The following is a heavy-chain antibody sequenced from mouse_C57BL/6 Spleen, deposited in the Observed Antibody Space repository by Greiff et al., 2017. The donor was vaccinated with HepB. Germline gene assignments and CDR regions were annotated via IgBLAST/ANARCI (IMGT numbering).Heavy chain of an antibody. J-gene: IGHJ4*01. V-gene: IGHV1-74*01. Sequence: QVQLKQSGAELVKPGASVKVSCKASGYTFTSYWMHWVKQSPGQGLEWIGRIHPSDSDTNYNQKFKGKATLTVDKSSSTAYMQLSSLTSEDSAVYYCAIGRNYYGNYGAMDYWGQGTSVTVSS. D-gene: IGHD2-1*01. CDR1: GYTFTSYW. CDR2: IHPSDSDT. CDR3: AIGRNYYGNYGAMDY.